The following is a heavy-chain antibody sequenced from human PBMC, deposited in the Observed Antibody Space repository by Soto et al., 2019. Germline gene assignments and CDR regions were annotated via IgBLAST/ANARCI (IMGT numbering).Heavy chain of an antibody. CDR1: AFTYSSYP. D-gene: IGHD5-12*01. Sequence: PGVTLRRSCAPAAFTYSSYPQHWVPHARGKRLEWVEVISYDGKNKYYADSVKGRFTISRDSSKNTLYLQMNSRRAEDTAVCFCASGGCGGYGPHGYWGQGTLVAVAS. J-gene: IGHJ4*02. CDR3: ASGGCGGYGPHGY. CDR2: ISYDGKNK. V-gene: IGHV3-30*04.